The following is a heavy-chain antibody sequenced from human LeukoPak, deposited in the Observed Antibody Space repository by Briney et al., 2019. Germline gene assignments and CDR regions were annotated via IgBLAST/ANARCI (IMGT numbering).Heavy chain of an antibody. CDR2: IIGSGDTT. V-gene: IGHV3-23*01. J-gene: IGHJ4*02. CDR1: GFTFSGYA. CDR3: AKVTGGDMITYGGLDY. D-gene: IGHD3-16*01. Sequence: PGGSLRLSCAASGFTFSGYAMSWVRQAPGKGLEWVSAIIGSGDTTYYAASVKGRLTISRDNSKNTLYLQMNSLRAEVTAVYYCAKVTGGDMITYGGLDYWGQGTLVTVSS.